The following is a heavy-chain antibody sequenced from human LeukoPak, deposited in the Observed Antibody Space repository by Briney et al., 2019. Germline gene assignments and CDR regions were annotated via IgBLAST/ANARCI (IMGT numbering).Heavy chain of an antibody. D-gene: IGHD7-27*01. CDR2: IYPRGST. CDR1: GGSISSGSYS. V-gene: IGHV4-30-2*01. Sequence: PSQTLSLTCAVSGGSISSGSYSWRWIRQPPGKGLEWIGYIYPRGSTYYNPSLKGRVILSLDKSANQFSLNLSSVTAADTAVYYCARFSPRAMGNYLDFWGQGTLVTVSS. CDR3: ARFSPRAMGNYLDF. J-gene: IGHJ4*02.